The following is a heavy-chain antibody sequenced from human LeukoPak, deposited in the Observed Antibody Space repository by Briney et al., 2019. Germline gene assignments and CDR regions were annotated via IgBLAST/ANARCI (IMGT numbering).Heavy chain of an antibody. CDR3: AKVPGGLVNLFDY. J-gene: IGHJ4*02. Sequence: PGGSLRLSCAASGFTFSYYAMSWVRQAPGKGLEWVSLISGDGGSTYYADSVKGRFTISRDNSKNSLYLQMNSLRTEDTALYYCAKVPGGLVNLFDYWGQGTLVTVSS. D-gene: IGHD3/OR15-3a*01. V-gene: IGHV3-43*02. CDR1: GFTFSYYA. CDR2: ISGDGGST.